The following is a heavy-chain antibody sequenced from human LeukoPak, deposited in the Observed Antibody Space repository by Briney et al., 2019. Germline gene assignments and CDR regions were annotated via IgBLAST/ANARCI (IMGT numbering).Heavy chain of an antibody. CDR3: ARQAGYYYGSGSYYLGLYYFDY. CDR2: IYYSGST. J-gene: IGHJ4*02. V-gene: IGHV4-39*01. Sequence: PSETLSLTCTVSGGSISSSSYYWGWIRQPPGKGLEWIGSIYYSGSTYYNPSLKNRVTISVDTSKNQFSLKLSSVTAADTAVYYCARQAGYYYGSGSYYLGLYYFDYWGQGTLVTVSS. D-gene: IGHD3-10*01. CDR1: GGSISSSSYY.